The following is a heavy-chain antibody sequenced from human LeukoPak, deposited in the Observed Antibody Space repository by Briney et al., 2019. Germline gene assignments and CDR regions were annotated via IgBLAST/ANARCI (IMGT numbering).Heavy chain of an antibody. CDR1: GGSISTSNYY. J-gene: IGHJ2*01. D-gene: IGHD2-2*01. CDR3: ARGHCSSTSCYWYFDL. CDR2: IYYSGST. V-gene: IGHV4-31*03. Sequence: SETLSLTCTVSGGSISTSNYYWSWIRQHPGKGLEWIGYIYYSGSTYYNPSLKSRVTISVDTSKNQFSLKLSSVTAADTAVYYCARGHCSSTSCYWYFDLWGRGTLVTVSS.